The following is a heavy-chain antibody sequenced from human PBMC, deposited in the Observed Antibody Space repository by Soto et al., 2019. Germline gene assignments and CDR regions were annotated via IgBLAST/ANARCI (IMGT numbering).Heavy chain of an antibody. CDR3: ARGGPYSSSPTLAY. V-gene: IGHV4-59*01. D-gene: IGHD6-6*01. J-gene: IGHJ4*02. CDR1: GGSISSYY. CDR2: IYYSGST. Sequence: ETLSLTCTVSGGSISSYYWSWIRQRPGKGLEWIGYIYYSGSTNYNPSLKSRVTISVDTSKNQFSLKLSSVTAADTAVYYCARGGPYSSSPTLAYWGQGTLVTVSS.